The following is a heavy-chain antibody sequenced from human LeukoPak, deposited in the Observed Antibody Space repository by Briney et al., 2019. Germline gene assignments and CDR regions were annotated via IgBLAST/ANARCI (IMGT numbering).Heavy chain of an antibody. CDR2: ISGSGGST. V-gene: IGHV3-23*01. D-gene: IGHD6-19*01. CDR1: GFNFNNYD. CDR3: AKDQTIAVAGTFDAFDI. Sequence: PGGSLRLSCVASGFNFNNYDLHWVRQAPGKGLEWVSAISGSGGSTYYADSVKGRFTISRDNSKNTLYLQMNSLRAEDTAVYYCAKDQTIAVAGTFDAFDIWGQGTMVTVSS. J-gene: IGHJ3*02.